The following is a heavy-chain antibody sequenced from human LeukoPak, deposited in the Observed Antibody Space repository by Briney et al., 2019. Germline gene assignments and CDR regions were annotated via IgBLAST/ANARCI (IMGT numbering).Heavy chain of an antibody. CDR2: ISSSSSTI. J-gene: IGHJ6*02. CDR3: ARDMGMGVRGVEYYYVMDV. D-gene: IGHD3-10*01. V-gene: IGHV3-48*02. CDR1: GFTFSSYS. Sequence: GGSLRLSCAASGFTFSSYSMNWVRQAPGKGLEWVSYISSSSSTIYYADSVKGRFTISRDNAKNSLYLQMNSLRDEDTAVYYCARDMGMGVRGVEYYYVMDVWGQGTTVTVSS.